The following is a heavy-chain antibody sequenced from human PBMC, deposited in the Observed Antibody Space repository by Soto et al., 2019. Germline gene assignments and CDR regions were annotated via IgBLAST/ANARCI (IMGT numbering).Heavy chain of an antibody. CDR2: IIPIFGTA. CDR1: GGTFSSYA. J-gene: IGHJ6*02. Sequence: QVQLVQSGAEVKKPGSSVKVSCKASGGTFSSYAISWVRQAPGQGLEWMGGIIPIFGTANYAQKFQGRVTINADESTSTAYMELSSLRSEDTAVYYCARAYYYGSGSYYRGYYYYGMDVWGQGTTVTVS. V-gene: IGHV1-69*01. D-gene: IGHD3-10*01. CDR3: ARAYYYGSGSYYRGYYYYGMDV.